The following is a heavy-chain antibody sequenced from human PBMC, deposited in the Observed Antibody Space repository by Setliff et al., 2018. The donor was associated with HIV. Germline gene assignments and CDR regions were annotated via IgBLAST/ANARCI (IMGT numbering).Heavy chain of an antibody. V-gene: IGHV1-18*01. CDR1: GYTFTSYG. CDR3: ARGYYYDSSGYRAIDY. D-gene: IGHD3-22*01. Sequence: ASVKVSCKASGYTFTSYGISWVRQAPGQGLEWMGWISAYNGNTNYAQKLQGRVTMTTDTSTSTAYMELRSLRSDDTAVYYCARGYYYDSSGYRAIDYWGQGTLVTVS. J-gene: IGHJ4*02. CDR2: ISAYNGNT.